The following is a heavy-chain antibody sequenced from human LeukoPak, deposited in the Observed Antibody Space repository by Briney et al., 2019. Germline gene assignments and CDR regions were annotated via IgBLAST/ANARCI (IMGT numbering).Heavy chain of an antibody. Sequence: GGSLRLSCAASGFTLSSVAMNWVRQAPGKGLEWISYITSASNTIFYADSVKGRFTISRDNAKNSLYLQMNSLRAEDTAVYYCARGRMGGLFDCWGQGALVTVSS. V-gene: IGHV3-48*01. CDR3: ARGRMGGLFDC. J-gene: IGHJ4*02. CDR1: GFTLSSVA. CDR2: ITSASNTI. D-gene: IGHD3-16*01.